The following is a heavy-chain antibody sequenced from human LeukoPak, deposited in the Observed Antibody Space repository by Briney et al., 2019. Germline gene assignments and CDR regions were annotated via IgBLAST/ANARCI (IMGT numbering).Heavy chain of an antibody. V-gene: IGHV4-59*12. CDR2: IYYSGST. J-gene: IGHJ4*02. CDR1: GGSISSYY. CDR3: AIYTRIYPLVGY. D-gene: IGHD3-22*01. Sequence: KPSETLSLTCTVSGGSISSYYGSWIRQPPGKGLAWIGYIYYSGSTNYNPSLKSRVTISVDTSKNQFSLKLSSVTAADTAVYYCAIYTRIYPLVGYWGQGTLVTVSS.